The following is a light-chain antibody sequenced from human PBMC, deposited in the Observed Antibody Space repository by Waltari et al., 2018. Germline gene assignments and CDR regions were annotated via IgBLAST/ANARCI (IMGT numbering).Light chain of an antibody. V-gene: IGKV4-1*01. CDR3: QQYYDVPPT. CDR2: WAS. J-gene: IGKJ1*01. CDR1: QSLLLSSYNKNF. Sequence: DIVMTQSPDSLAVSLGERATIRCMSSQSLLLSSYNKNFLAWYQQKPGQSPKLLIYWASTRESGVPDRFVGSGSETDFTLTISSLQAEDVAVYYSQQYYDVPPTFGQGTKVEIK.